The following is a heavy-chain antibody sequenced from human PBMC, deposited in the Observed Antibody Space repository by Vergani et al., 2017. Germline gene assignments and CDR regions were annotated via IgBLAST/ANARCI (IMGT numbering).Heavy chain of an antibody. V-gene: IGHV3-49*03. CDR1: GFTFGDYA. Sequence: EVQLVESGGGLVQPGRSLRLSCTASGFTFGDYAMSWFRQAPGKGLEWVGFIRSKAYGGTTDYAAPVKGRFTISRDDSKNTLYLQMNSLKTEDTAVYYCTTDLRQKDAFDIWGQGTMVTVSS. CDR3: TTDLRQKDAFDI. J-gene: IGHJ3*02. D-gene: IGHD4-17*01. CDR2: IRSKAYGGTT.